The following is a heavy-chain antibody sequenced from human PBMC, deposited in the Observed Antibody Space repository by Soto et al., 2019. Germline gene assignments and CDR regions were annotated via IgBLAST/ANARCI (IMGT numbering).Heavy chain of an antibody. V-gene: IGHV1-18*01. D-gene: IGHD6-6*01. CDR3: ASVRQLVGYFYYYMDV. CDR1: GYTFTNYG. Sequence: QVQLLQSGAEVKKPGASVKVSCKASGYTFTNYGITWVRQAPGQELEWMGWISAYNGDTHYTQSLQGRVTMTTDTSTSTAYMELRGLRSDDTAVYYCASVRQLVGYFYYYMDVWGKGTTVTVSS. CDR2: ISAYNGDT. J-gene: IGHJ6*03.